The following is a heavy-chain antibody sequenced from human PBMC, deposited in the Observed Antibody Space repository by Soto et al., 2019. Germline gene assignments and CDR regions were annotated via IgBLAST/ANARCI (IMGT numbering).Heavy chain of an antibody. J-gene: IGHJ6*02. V-gene: IGHV4-4*07. CDR3: ARETVTTIGYYYYGMDV. Sequence: SETLSLTCTVSGGSISSYYWSWIRQPAGKGLEWIGRIYTSGSTNYNPSLKSRVTMSVDTSKNQFSLKLSSVTAAGTAVYYCARETVTTIGYYYYGMDVWGQGTTVTVSS. CDR2: IYTSGST. CDR1: GGSISSYY. D-gene: IGHD4-4*01.